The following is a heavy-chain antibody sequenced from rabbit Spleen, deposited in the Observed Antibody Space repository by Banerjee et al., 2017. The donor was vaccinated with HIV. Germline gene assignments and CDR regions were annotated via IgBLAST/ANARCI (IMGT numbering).Heavy chain of an antibody. J-gene: IGHJ6*01. CDR2: IYPDYDST. Sequence: QQHLVESGGGLVKPGASLTLTCKGSGLDFSTSGISWVRQAPGKGLEWIAYIYPDYDSTDYATWVNGRLTISFDNAQNTVTLQMTRLTAADTATYFCARDTSSSFSSYGMDLWGPGPLVTVS. CDR3: ARDTSSSFSSYGMDL. CDR1: GLDFSTSG. D-gene: IGHD1-1*01. V-gene: IGHV1S47*01.